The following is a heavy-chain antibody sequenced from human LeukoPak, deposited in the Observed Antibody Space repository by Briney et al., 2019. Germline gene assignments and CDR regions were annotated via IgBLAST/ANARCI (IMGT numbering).Heavy chain of an antibody. D-gene: IGHD2-21*01. V-gene: IGHV4-59*01. Sequence: SETLSLTCTVYGDSISSLYSSWIRQPPGKGLEWIGYILKIGSTDYNTTLKTRVPISGDTPKNQSSLSRSSVTSAATAGYSCARERHPIGCFDYWGQGTLVTVSS. CDR3: ARERHPIGCFDY. CDR2: ILKIGST. CDR1: GDSISSLY. J-gene: IGHJ4*02.